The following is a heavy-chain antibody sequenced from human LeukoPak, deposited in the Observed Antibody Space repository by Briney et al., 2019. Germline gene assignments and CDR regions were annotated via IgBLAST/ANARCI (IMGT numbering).Heavy chain of an antibody. CDR3: ARVGYCSGGSCYSSPLFDY. CDR1: GGSISSYY. D-gene: IGHD2-15*01. J-gene: IGHJ4*02. CDR2: IYYSGST. V-gene: IGHV4-59*01. Sequence: PSETLSLTCTVSGGSISSYYWSWILQPPGKGLEWIGYIYYSGSTNYNPSLKSRVTISVDTSKNQFSLKLSSVTAADTAVYYCARVGYCSGGSCYSSPLFDYWGQGTLVTVSS.